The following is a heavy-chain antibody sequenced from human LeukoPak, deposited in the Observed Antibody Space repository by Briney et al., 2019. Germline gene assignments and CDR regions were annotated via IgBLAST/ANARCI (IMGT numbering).Heavy chain of an antibody. D-gene: IGHD6-13*01. V-gene: IGHV1-69*13. Sequence: SVKVSCKASGGTFSSYAISWVRQAPGQGLEWMGGIIPIFGTANYAQKFQGRVTITADESTSTAYMELSSLRSEDTAVYYCARDDSSSYAFDIWGQGTTVTVSS. CDR2: IIPIFGTA. CDR3: ARDDSSSYAFDI. CDR1: GGTFSSYA. J-gene: IGHJ3*02.